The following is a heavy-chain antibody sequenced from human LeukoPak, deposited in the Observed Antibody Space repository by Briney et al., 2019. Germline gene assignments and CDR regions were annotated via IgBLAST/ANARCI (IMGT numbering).Heavy chain of an antibody. CDR2: IAYSGST. D-gene: IGHD3-9*01. Sequence: PSETLSLTCAVSGGSITAGGYFWSWIRQHPGKGLESIRNIAYSGSTYYTPSLKSRVTISGDRSKNQYSLKLNSVTAANTAVYYCARLSHVTGDYRWYFVYWARDPWSPSPQ. J-gene: IGHJ4*02. CDR3: ARLSHVTGDYRWYFVY. V-gene: IGHV4-31*11. CDR1: GGSITAGGYF.